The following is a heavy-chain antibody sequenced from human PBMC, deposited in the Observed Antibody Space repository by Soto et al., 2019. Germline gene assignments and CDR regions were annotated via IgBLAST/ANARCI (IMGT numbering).Heavy chain of an antibody. CDR2: ISGSGGST. J-gene: IGHJ4*02. Sequence: GGSLRLSCAASGFTFSSYAMSWVRQAPGKGLEWVSAISGSGGSTYYADSVKGRFTISRDNSKNTLYLQMNSLRAEDTAVYYCAKWKYYDFWSGPYGFDYWGQGTLVTVSS. V-gene: IGHV3-23*01. CDR3: AKWKYYDFWSGPYGFDY. CDR1: GFTFSSYA. D-gene: IGHD3-3*01.